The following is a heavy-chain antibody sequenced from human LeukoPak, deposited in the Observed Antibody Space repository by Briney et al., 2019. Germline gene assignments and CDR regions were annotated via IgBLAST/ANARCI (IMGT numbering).Heavy chain of an antibody. V-gene: IGHV4-34*01. CDR3: TRLGAVEMATIIGY. J-gene: IGHJ4*02. Sequence: SETLSLTCAVYGGSFSGYYWSWIRQPPGKGLEWIGEINHSGSTNCNPSLKSRVTISVDTSKNQFSLELSSVTAADTAVYYCTRLGAVEMATIIGYWGQGTLVTVSS. CDR1: GGSFSGYY. CDR2: INHSGST. D-gene: IGHD5-24*01.